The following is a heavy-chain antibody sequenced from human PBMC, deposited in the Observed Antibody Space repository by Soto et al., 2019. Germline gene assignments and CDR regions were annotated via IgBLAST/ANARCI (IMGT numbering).Heavy chain of an antibody. CDR1: GFTFSSYA. D-gene: IGHD3-22*01. J-gene: IGHJ6*02. CDR2: ISGSGGST. V-gene: IGHV3-23*01. Sequence: GGSLRLSCAASGFTFSSYAMSWVRQAPGKGLEWVSAISGSGGSTYYADSVKGRFTISRDNSKNTLYLQMNSLRAEDTAVYYCAKDLVKYYYDSSGYYRCGMDVWGQGTTVTVSS. CDR3: AKDLVKYYYDSSGYYRCGMDV.